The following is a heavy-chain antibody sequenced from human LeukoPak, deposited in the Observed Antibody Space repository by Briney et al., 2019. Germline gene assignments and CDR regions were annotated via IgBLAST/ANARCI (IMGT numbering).Heavy chain of an antibody. V-gene: IGHV4-61*02. Sequence: SETLSLTCTVSGGSISSGSYYWRWIRQPAGKGLEWIGRIYTSGSTNYNPSLKSRVTISVDTSKNQFSLKLSSVTAADTAVYYCARDLSLYYYGMDVWGQGTTVTVSS. D-gene: IGHD5/OR15-5a*01. CDR1: GGSISSGSYY. CDR3: ARDLSLYYYGMDV. J-gene: IGHJ6*02. CDR2: IYTSGST.